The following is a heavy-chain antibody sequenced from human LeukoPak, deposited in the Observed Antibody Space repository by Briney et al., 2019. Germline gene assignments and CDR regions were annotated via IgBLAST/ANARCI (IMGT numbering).Heavy chain of an antibody. CDR2: ISSSGSTI. D-gene: IGHD5-18*01. Sequence: PGGSLRLSCAASGFTFSDYYMSWIRQAPGKGLEWVSYISSSGSTIYYADSVKGRFTISRDNAKNSLYLQMNSLRAEDTAVYYCARDRVFYTAMVNDYFDYWGQGTLVTVSS. V-gene: IGHV3-11*04. CDR3: ARDRVFYTAMVNDYFDY. CDR1: GFTFSDYY. J-gene: IGHJ4*02.